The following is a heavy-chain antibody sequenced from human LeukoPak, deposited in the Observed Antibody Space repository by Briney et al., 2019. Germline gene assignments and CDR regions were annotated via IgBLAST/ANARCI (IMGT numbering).Heavy chain of an antibody. CDR1: GFTFSSYS. CDR2: ISSSSGTI. D-gene: IGHD3-3*01. CDR3: ARDRASVIIDAFDI. V-gene: IGHV3-48*02. Sequence: GGSLRLSCAASGFTFSSYSMNWVRQAPGKGLEWVSYISSSSGTIYYADSVKGRFTISRDNAKNSLYLQMNSLRDEDTAVYYCARDRASVIIDAFDIWGQGTMVTVSS. J-gene: IGHJ3*02.